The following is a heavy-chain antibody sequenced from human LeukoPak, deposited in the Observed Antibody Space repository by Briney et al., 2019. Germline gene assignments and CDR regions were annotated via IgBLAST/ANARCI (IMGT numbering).Heavy chain of an antibody. J-gene: IGHJ3*02. Sequence: GGSLRLSCAASGFTFSSWWMSWVRQAPGKGLEWVANIKQDGSEKYYVDSVKGRFTISRDNAENSLYLQMNSLRVEDTAVYYCAKGPYNWKNTFDIWGQGTMVTVS. CDR1: GFTFSSWW. CDR2: IKQDGSEK. V-gene: IGHV3-7*05. CDR3: AKGPYNWKNTFDI. D-gene: IGHD1-20*01.